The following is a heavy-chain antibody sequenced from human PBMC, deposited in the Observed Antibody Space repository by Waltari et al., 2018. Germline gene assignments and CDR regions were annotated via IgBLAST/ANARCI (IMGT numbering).Heavy chain of an antibody. J-gene: IGHJ4*02. Sequence: QVQLQESGPGLVKPSETLSLTCTVSGGSISNHYWSWIRPPPGKGLECIGYIYYSGSTNYNPSLKSRVTISVDTSKNQFSLKLSSVTAADTAVYYCARSYDSSGYYGGLDYWGQGTLVTVSS. D-gene: IGHD3-22*01. V-gene: IGHV4-59*11. CDR3: ARSYDSSGYYGGLDY. CDR2: IYYSGST. CDR1: GGSISNHY.